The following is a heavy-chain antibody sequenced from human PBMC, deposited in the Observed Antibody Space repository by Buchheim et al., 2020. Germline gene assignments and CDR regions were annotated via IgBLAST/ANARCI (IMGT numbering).Heavy chain of an antibody. J-gene: IGHJ6*02. CDR2: TNSDGRSI. V-gene: IGHV3-74*01. Sequence: EVQLVESGGDIIQPGGSLRLSCAASGFTFSNYWIYWVRQVPGKGLMWVSRTNSDGRSISYADSVKGRFTISRDNARKTLYLQMNSLSAEDTAVYYCARGHCSSISCWDDYYYYGLDVWGHGT. CDR3: ARGHCSSISCWDDYYYYGLDV. D-gene: IGHD2-2*01. CDR1: GFTFSNYW.